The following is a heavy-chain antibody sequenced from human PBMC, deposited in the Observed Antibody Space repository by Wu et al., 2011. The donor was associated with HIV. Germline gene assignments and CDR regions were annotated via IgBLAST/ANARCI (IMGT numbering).Heavy chain of an antibody. Sequence: QVQLVQSGAEVKKPGASVKVSCKASGYTFTDYHMHWVRQAPGQGLEWMGWINPNSGATNFAQKFQGRVTMTRDTSISTAYMELSGLRSDDTAVYYCARDFRXLVMVAATAKSWFDPWAREPWSPSLQ. CDR1: GYTFTDYH. V-gene: IGHV1-2*02. J-gene: IGHJ5*02. D-gene: IGHD2-8*01. CDR2: INPNSGAT. CDR3: ARDFRXLVMVAATAKSWFDP.